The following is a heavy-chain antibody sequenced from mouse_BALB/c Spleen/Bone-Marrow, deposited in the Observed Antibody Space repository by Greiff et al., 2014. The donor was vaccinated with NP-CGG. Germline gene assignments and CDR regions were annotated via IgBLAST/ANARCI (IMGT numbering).Heavy chain of an antibody. J-gene: IGHJ4*01. CDR2: IYPYNGGT. CDR3: ARTKGGNYDAMDY. Sequence: VQLQQPGPELVKPGASVKISCKASGYTFTDHNMHWVKQSHGKSLEWIGYIYPYNGGTGYNQKFKSKATLTVDNSSSTAYMELRSLTSEDSAAYYCARTKGGNYDAMDYWGQGTSVTVSA. D-gene: IGHD1-1*02. V-gene: IGHV1S29*02. CDR1: GYTFTDHN.